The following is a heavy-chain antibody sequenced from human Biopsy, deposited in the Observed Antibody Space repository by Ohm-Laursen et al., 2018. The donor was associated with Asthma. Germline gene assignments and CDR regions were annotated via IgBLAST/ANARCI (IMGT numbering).Heavy chain of an antibody. D-gene: IGHD3-16*02. Sequence: SLRLSCAASGFTFSSYGMHWVRQAPGKGLEWVAVISYDGSNKYYADSVKGRFTISRDNSKNTLYLQMNSLRAEDTAVYYCARDFHPTHHLGALSEGFDYWGQGTLVTVSS. CDR3: ARDFHPTHHLGALSEGFDY. V-gene: IGHV3-30*03. CDR1: GFTFSSYG. CDR2: ISYDGSNK. J-gene: IGHJ4*02.